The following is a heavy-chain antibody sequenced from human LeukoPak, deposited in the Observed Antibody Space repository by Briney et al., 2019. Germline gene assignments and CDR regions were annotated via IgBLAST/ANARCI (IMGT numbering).Heavy chain of an antibody. CDR3: ARGGEITILGVVIIESPPNY. J-gene: IGHJ4*02. D-gene: IGHD3-3*01. V-gene: IGHV3-30*01. CDR1: GFTFSSYA. CDR2: ISYDGSNK. Sequence: PGGSLRLSCAAPGFTFSSYAMHWVRQAPGKGLEWVAVISYDGSNKYYADSVKGRFTISRDNSKNTLYLQMNSLRAEDTAVYYCARGGEITILGVVIIESPPNYWGQGTLVTVSS.